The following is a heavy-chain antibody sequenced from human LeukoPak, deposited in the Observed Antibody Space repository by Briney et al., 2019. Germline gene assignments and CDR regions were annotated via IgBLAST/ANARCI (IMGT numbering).Heavy chain of an antibody. CDR2: IKQDGSEK. D-gene: IGHD3-3*01. CDR1: GFTFSSYW. V-gene: IGHV3-7*01. J-gene: IGHJ6*03. Sequence: GGSLRLSCAASGFTFSSYWMSWVRQAPGKGLEWVANIKQDGSEKYYVDSVKGRFTISRDNAMNSLYLQMNSLRAEDTAVYYCASQTYYDFWSGYYHYCMDVWGKGTTVTVSS. CDR3: ASQTYYDFWSGYYHYCMDV.